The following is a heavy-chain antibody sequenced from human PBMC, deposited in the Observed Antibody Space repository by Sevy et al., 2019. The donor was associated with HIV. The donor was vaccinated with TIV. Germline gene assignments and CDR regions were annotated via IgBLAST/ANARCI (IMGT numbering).Heavy chain of an antibody. Sequence: GGSLRLSCAASGFAFTNYYAMHWVRQAPGKGLEWVSLISYDGSDNYYADSVMGRFTISRDNFKNTLYLQMNSLTTEDTAVYYCTRPRANYVDHYFFYAMDVWGQGTTVTVSS. CDR1: GFAFTNYYA. CDR3: TRPRANYVDHYFFYAMDV. D-gene: IGHD4-17*01. J-gene: IGHJ6*02. CDR2: ISYDGSDN. V-gene: IGHV3-30-3*01.